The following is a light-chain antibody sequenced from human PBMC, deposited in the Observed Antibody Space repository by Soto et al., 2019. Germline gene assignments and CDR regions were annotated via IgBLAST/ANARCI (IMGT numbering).Light chain of an antibody. CDR2: EVS. Sequence: QSALTQSPSASGSPRQSVTISCTGTSSDVGGYKYVSWYQQHPGKAPKLLIYEVSERPSGVPNRFFGSKSGNTASLTVSGLQPEDEADYYCSAYSGRDKLVFGGGTKLTVL. CDR1: SSDVGGYKY. CDR3: SAYSGRDKLV. J-gene: IGLJ3*02. V-gene: IGLV2-8*01.